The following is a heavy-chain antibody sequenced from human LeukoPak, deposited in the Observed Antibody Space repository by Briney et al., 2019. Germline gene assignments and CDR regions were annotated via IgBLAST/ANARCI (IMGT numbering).Heavy chain of an antibody. CDR1: GITVSKNS. CDR3: ARGNPYYYYGMDV. CDR2: INTDGTT. V-gene: IGHV3-66*01. J-gene: IGHJ6*02. Sequence: PGGSLRLSCAASGITVSKNSMTWVRQAPVKGLEWVSIINTDGTTYYADSVKGRFSISRDTSKNTVHLQMNALRAEDTALYYCARGNPYYYYGMDVWGQGTTVTVSS.